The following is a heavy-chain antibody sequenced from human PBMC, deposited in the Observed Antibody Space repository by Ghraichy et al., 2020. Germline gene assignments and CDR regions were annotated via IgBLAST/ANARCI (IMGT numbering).Heavy chain of an antibody. CDR1: GGSISSYY. J-gene: IGHJ3*02. CDR3: AREQKTYYYDSSGYFSAFDI. V-gene: IGHV4-59*01. CDR2: IYYSGST. D-gene: IGHD3-22*01. Sequence: SETPSLTCTVSGGSISSYYWSWIRQPPGKGLEWIGYIYYSGSTNYNPSLKSRVTISVDTSKNQFSLKLSSVTAADTAVYYCAREQKTYYYDSSGYFSAFDIWGQGTMVTVSS.